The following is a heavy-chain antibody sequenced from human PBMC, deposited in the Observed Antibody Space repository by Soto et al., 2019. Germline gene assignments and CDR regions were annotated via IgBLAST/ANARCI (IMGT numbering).Heavy chain of an antibody. J-gene: IGHJ3*02. Sequence: PGGSLRLSCAASGFTFSSYAMHWVRQAPGKGLEWVAVISYDGSNKYYADSVKGRFTISRDNSKNTLYLQMNSLRAEDTAVYYCARDVIMIVVVITTAHPSDAFDIWGQGTMVTVSS. CDR3: ARDVIMIVVVITTAHPSDAFDI. D-gene: IGHD3-22*01. V-gene: IGHV3-30-3*01. CDR1: GFTFSSYA. CDR2: ISYDGSNK.